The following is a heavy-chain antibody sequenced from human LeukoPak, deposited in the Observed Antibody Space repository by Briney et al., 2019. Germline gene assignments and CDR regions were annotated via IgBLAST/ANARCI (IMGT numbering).Heavy chain of an antibody. Sequence: SETLSLTCTVSGYSISSGYYWGWIRQPPGKGLEWIGYIYYSGSTNYNPSLKSRVTISVDTSKNQFSLKLSSVTAADTAVYYCARDRRGYSYLYGMDVWGQGTTVTVSS. V-gene: IGHV4-61*01. CDR1: GYSISSGYY. J-gene: IGHJ6*02. CDR3: ARDRRGYSYLYGMDV. D-gene: IGHD5-18*01. CDR2: IYYSGST.